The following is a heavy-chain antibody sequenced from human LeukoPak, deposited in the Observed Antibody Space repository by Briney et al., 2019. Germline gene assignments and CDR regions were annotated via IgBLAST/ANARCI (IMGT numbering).Heavy chain of an antibody. V-gene: IGHV3-30*18. J-gene: IGHJ4*02. Sequence: GGSLRLSCAASGFAFSSYAMSWVRQAPGKGLEWVAVISYDGSNKYYADSVKGRFTISRDNSKNTLYLQMNSLRAEDTAVYYCAKEFYYDSSGYYPGFDYWGQGTLVTVSS. CDR3: AKEFYYDSSGYYPGFDY. D-gene: IGHD3-22*01. CDR2: ISYDGSNK. CDR1: GFAFSSYA.